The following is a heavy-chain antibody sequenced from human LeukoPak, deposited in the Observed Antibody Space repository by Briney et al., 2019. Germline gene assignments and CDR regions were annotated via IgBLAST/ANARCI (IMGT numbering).Heavy chain of an antibody. CDR2: INHSGST. CDR3: ARRIAARPDAFDI. Sequence: WETLSLTCAVYGGSFSGYYWSWIRQPPGKGLGWIGEINHSGSTNYNPSLKSRVTISVDTSKNQFSLKLSSVTAADTAVYYCARRIAARPDAFDIWGQGTMVTVSS. CDR1: GGSFSGYY. J-gene: IGHJ3*02. V-gene: IGHV4-34*01. D-gene: IGHD6-6*01.